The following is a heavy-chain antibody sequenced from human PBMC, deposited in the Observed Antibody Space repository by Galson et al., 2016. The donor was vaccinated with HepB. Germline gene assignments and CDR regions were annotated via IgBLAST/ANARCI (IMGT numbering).Heavy chain of an antibody. CDR2: IFHRGNS. CDR3: ARFCSGNTCSMPGEYFQD. Sequence: SETLSLTCSVSGGSITSSNWWAWVRQPPGKGLEWIGEIFHRGNSNSNPSLKSRVTMSVDKSNNQFSLNLTSVTAADTGIYFCARFCSGNTCSMPGEYFQDWGQGTLVTVSS. V-gene: IGHV4-4*02. D-gene: IGHD2-15*01. CDR1: GGSITSSNW. J-gene: IGHJ1*01.